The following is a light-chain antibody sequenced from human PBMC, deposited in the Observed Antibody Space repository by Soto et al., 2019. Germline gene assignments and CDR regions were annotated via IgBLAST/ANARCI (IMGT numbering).Light chain of an antibody. CDR3: QSYDSTLDARYV. J-gene: IGLJ1*01. CDR2: GDS. V-gene: IGLV1-40*01. CDR1: GSNIGAGYD. Sequence: QSVLTQPPSVSGAPGQRVTISCTGSGSNIGAGYDVHWYQHRPGTAPKLLVFGDSHRPSGVPDRFSGSKSGTSASPAITGLQAEDEGDYYCQSYDSTLDARYVFGTGTKVTVL.